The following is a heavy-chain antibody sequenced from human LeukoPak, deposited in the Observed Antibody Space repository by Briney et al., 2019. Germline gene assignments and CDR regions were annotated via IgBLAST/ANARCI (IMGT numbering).Heavy chain of an antibody. D-gene: IGHD2-15*01. CDR2: ISYDGSNK. J-gene: IGHJ4*02. CDR1: GFTFSSYA. Sequence: GGSLRLSCAASGFTFSSYAMHWVRQAPGKGLEWVAVISYDGSNKYYADSVKGRFTISRDNSKNTLYLQMNSLRAEDTAVYYCARDIGIVVVVALFDYWGQGTLVTVSS. V-gene: IGHV3-30-3*01. CDR3: ARDIGIVVVVALFDY.